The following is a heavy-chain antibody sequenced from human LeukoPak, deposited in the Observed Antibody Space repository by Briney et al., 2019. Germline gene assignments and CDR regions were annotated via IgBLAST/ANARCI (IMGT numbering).Heavy chain of an antibody. CDR2: ISWDGGST. D-gene: IGHD5-18*01. Sequence: LTGGSLRLSCAASGFTFDDYAMHWVRQAPGKGLEWVSLISWDGGSTYYADSVKGRFTISRDNSKNSLHLQMNSLRAEDTALYYCATDRGYSYGFYPDYWGQGTLVTVSS. CDR1: GFTFDDYA. J-gene: IGHJ4*02. CDR3: ATDRGYSYGFYPDY. V-gene: IGHV3-43D*03.